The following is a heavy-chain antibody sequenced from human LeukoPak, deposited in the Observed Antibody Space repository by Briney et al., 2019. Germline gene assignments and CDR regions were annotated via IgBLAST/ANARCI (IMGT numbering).Heavy chain of an antibody. CDR2: ISGRGDVT. CDR1: GFTLTSYA. V-gene: IGHV3-23*01. CDR3: AKDLGYYYGSGNYYSHFDY. D-gene: IGHD3-10*01. Sequence: GGSLRLSCAASGFTLTSYAMGWVRQASGKGLEWVSSISGRGDVTYYADSVKGRFTFSRDNSKSTLYLHMNNLRTEDTAVYYCAKDLGYYYGSGNYYSHFDYWGQGTLVTVSS. J-gene: IGHJ4*02.